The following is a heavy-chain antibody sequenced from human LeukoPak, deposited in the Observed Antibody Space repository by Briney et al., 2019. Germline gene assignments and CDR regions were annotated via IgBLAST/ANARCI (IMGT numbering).Heavy chain of an antibody. V-gene: IGHV4-4*02. CDR2: IYHSGNT. CDR3: ARVGDLLPFDC. CDR1: GGSISSSYW. D-gene: IGHD3-16*01. J-gene: IGHJ4*02. Sequence: KPSETLSLTCAVSGGSISSSYWWTWVRQPPGKGLGWIGEIYHSGNTNYNPSLKGRVTMSVDQSKNHFSPKLTSVTAADTAVYYCARVGDLLPFDCWGQGTLVTVSS.